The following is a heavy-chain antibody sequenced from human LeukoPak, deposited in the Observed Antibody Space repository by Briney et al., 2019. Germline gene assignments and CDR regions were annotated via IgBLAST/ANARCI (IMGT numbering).Heavy chain of an antibody. V-gene: IGHV3-23*01. CDR2: ISGSGGNT. CDR1: GFTFSSYA. J-gene: IGHJ4*02. D-gene: IGHD6-13*01. Sequence: GGSLRLSCAASGFTFSSYAMSWVRQAPGKGLEWVSAISGSGGNTYYADSVKGRFTISRETSKNTLYLQMNSLRAEDTAVYYCTKVRPAGNDYWGQGTLVTVSS. CDR3: TKVRPAGNDY.